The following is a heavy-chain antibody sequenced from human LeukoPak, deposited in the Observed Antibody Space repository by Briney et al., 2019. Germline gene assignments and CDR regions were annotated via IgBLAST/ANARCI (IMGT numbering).Heavy chain of an antibody. D-gene: IGHD4-11*01. V-gene: IGHV3-11*04. J-gene: IGHJ4*02. CDR1: GFTFSDYY. CDR3: ARDSLQSTN. CDR2: LSSSGSTI. Sequence: GGSLRLSCAASGFTFSDYYMSWIRQTPGKGLEWISYLSSSGSTIYYADSVKGRFTISRDNAKSSLYLQMNSLRAEDTAVYYCARDSLQSTNWGQGTLVTVSS.